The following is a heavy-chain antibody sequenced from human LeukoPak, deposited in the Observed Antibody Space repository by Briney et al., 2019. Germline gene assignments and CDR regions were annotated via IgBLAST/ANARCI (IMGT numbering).Heavy chain of an antibody. CDR3: VSLSYGSGSYELDY. J-gene: IGHJ4*02. CDR1: GFTFSNYA. D-gene: IGHD3-10*01. Sequence: PGGSLRLSCSASGFTFSNYAMHWVRQAPGKGLEDVSSISSNGGSTYYADSVKDRFTISRDNSKNTLYLQMSSLRAEDTAVYYCVSLSYGSGSYELDYWGQGTLVTVSS. V-gene: IGHV3-64D*06. CDR2: ISSNGGST.